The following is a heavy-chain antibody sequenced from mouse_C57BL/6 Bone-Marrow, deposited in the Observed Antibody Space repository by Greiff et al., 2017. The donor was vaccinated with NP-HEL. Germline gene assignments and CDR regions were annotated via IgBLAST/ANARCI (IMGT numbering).Heavy chain of an antibody. CDR2: IDPSDSYT. Sequence: VQLQQSGAELVRPGTSVKLSCKASGYTFTSYWMHWVKQRPGQGLEWIGVIDPSDSYTNYNQKFKGKATLTVDTSSSTAYMQLSSLTSEDSAVYYCERVSTMVKWFAYWGQGTLVTVSA. V-gene: IGHV1-59*01. CDR3: ERVSTMVKWFAY. CDR1: GYTFTSYW. D-gene: IGHD2-2*01. J-gene: IGHJ3*01.